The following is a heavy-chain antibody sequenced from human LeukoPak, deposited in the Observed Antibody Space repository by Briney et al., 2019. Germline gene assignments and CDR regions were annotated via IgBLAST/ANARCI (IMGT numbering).Heavy chain of an antibody. D-gene: IGHD6-13*01. Sequence: GGSLRLSCAASGFTFSSYAMSWARQAPGKGLEWVSAISGSGGSTYYADSVKGRFTISRDNSKNTLHLQMNSLRAEDTAVYYCAKSYSSSWSRYYFDYWGQGTLVTVSS. CDR1: GFTFSSYA. CDR2: ISGSGGST. CDR3: AKSYSSSWSRYYFDY. V-gene: IGHV3-23*01. J-gene: IGHJ4*02.